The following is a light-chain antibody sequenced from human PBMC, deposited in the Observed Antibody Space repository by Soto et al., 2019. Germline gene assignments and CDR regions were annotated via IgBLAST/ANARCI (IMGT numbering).Light chain of an antibody. CDR3: QQYAGSPAT. CDR2: GAS. J-gene: IGKJ1*01. Sequence: EIVLTQSPGTMSLSQGERATLSCRASQSVKSSHFAWYQQNPGQAPSLLIRGASSRATGTPARFSGSGSGTDFNLTISILEPEDWAVYYGQQYAGSPATFGQGTHVEIK. V-gene: IGKV3-20*01. CDR1: QSVKSSH.